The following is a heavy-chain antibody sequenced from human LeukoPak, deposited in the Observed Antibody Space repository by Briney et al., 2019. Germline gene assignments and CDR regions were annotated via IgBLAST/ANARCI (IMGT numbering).Heavy chain of an antibody. J-gene: IGHJ3*02. D-gene: IGHD3-22*01. CDR1: GYAFTNYY. V-gene: IGHV1-46*01. CDR2: INPSGGST. CDR3: ARDFGGYYDSSGYYQAYHDAFDI. Sequence: ASVKVSCKASGYAFTNYYIHWVRQAPGQGLEWMGIINPSGGSTIYAQKFQDRISMTRDMSTRTVYMELSSLRSEDTAVYYCARDFGGYYDSSGYYQAYHDAFDIWGQGTMVTVSS.